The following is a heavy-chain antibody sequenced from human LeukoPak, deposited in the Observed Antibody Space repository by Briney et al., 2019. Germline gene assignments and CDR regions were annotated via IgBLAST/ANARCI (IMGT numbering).Heavy chain of an antibody. V-gene: IGHV1-46*01. J-gene: IGHJ4*02. CDR3: ARDLYGDYGFFDY. D-gene: IGHD4-17*01. CDR2: INPSGGST. Sequence: EAPVKVPCKASGYTFTSYYMHWVRQAPGQGLEWMGIINPSGGSTSYAQKFQGRVTMTRDTSTSTVYMELSSLRSEDTAVYYCARDLYGDYGFFDYWGQGTLVTVSS. CDR1: GYTFTSYY.